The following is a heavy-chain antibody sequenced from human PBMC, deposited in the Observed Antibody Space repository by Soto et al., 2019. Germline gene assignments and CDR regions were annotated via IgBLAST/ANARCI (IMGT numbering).Heavy chain of an antibody. CDR2: IYYSGST. CDR3: ARDAGGGGSSGKYYYYYYGMDV. CDR1: GGSISSGDYY. Sequence: SETLSLTCTVSGGSISSGDYYWSWIRQPPGKGLEGIGYIYYSGSTYYNPSLKSRVTISVDTSKNQFSLKLSSVTAADTAVYYCARDAGGGGSSGKYYYYYYGMDVWGQGTTVTVSS. D-gene: IGHD6-6*01. V-gene: IGHV4-30-4*01. J-gene: IGHJ6*02.